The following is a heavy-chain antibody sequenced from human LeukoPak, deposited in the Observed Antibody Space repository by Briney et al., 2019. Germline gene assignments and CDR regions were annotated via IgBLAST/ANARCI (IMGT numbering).Heavy chain of an antibody. D-gene: IGHD3-16*01. J-gene: IGHJ4*02. Sequence: SETLSLICAVSGASISSGAYYWSWVRQPAGKCLEWIGRIYTSGSTNYNPSLKSRVTISLDTSQNQLSFRLTSVTAADTAMYYCTREGYDNGDYWGQGALVTVSS. CDR1: GASISSGAYY. CDR2: IYTSGST. V-gene: IGHV4-61*02. CDR3: TREGYDNGDY.